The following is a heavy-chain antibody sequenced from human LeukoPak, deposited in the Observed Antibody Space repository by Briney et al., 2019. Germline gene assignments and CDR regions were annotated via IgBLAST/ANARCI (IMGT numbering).Heavy chain of an antibody. D-gene: IGHD2-21*02. Sequence: SETLSLTCAVYGGSFSGYYWGWIRQPPGKGLEWIGEINHSGSTNYNPSLKSRVTISVDTSKNQFSLKLSSVTAADTAVYYCARARGAYCGGDCYLSYFDYWGQGTLVTVSS. J-gene: IGHJ4*02. CDR1: GGSFSGYY. CDR3: ARARGAYCGGDCYLSYFDY. CDR2: INHSGST. V-gene: IGHV4-34*01.